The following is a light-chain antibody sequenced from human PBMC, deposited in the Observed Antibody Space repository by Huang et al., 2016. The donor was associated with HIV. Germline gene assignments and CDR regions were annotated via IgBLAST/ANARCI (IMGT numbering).Light chain of an antibody. CDR1: QSIRKF. Sequence: DIQMTQSPSSLSASVGDRVTIACRASQSIRKFLNWYQQKPGEAPKLLMHSASSLLRGVPARFSGRGSGTDFTLTITSLQPEDFATYYCQQTDNTPRTFGQGTKVVIK. V-gene: IGKV1-39*01. CDR3: QQTDNTPRT. CDR2: SAS. J-gene: IGKJ1*01.